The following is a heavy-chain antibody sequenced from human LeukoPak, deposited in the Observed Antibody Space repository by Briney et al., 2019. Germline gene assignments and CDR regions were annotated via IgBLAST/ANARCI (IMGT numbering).Heavy chain of an antibody. J-gene: IGHJ3*02. CDR1: GGSISSSSYY. CDR2: IYYSGST. CDR3: ATPTGVRLLDAFDI. Sequence: SETLPLTCTVSGGSISSSSYYWGWIRQPPGKGLEGIGSIYYSGSTYYNPSLKSRVTISVDTSKNQFSLKLSSVTAADTAVYYCATPTGVRLLDAFDIWGQGTMVTVSS. D-gene: IGHD4/OR15-4a*01. V-gene: IGHV4-39*01.